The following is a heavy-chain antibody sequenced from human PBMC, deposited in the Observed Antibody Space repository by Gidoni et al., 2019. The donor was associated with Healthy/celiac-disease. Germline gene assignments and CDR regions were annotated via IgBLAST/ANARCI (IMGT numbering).Heavy chain of an antibody. Sequence: EVQLVESGGGLVKPGGSLRLSCAASGFTFSSYSMNWVRQAPGKGLEWVSSISSSSSYIYYADSVKGRFTISRDNAKNSLYLQMNSLRAEDTAVYYCARAYSSGWYSWFRGDYCYGMDVWGQGTTVTVSS. CDR2: ISSSSSYI. J-gene: IGHJ6*02. V-gene: IGHV3-21*01. CDR3: ARAYSSGWYSWFRGDYCYGMDV. CDR1: GFTFSSYS. D-gene: IGHD6-19*01.